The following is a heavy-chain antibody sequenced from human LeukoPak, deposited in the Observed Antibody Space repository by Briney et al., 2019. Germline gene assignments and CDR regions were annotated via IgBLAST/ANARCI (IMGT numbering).Heavy chain of an antibody. D-gene: IGHD3-10*01. CDR1: GASITSYY. V-gene: IGHV4-59*01. J-gene: IGHJ4*02. CDR2: IYYSGST. CDR3: ARAIYGSGSYLDC. Sequence: SETLSLTCTVSGASITSYYWSWIRQPPGKALEWIGYIYYSGSTNYNPSLKSRVTISVDTSKNQFSLKLRSVTAADTAVYYCARAIYGSGSYLDCWGQGTLVTVSS.